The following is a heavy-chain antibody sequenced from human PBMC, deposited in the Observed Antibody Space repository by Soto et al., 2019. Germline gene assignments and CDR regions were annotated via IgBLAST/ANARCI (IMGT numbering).Heavy chain of an antibody. CDR3: AKFYGGKSAHTYTIDP. CDR2: INTSGGST. V-gene: IGHV3-23*01. Sequence: PGGSLRLSCAVSGFTFSTYAMRWARQAPGEGLEWVSTINTSGGSTYYADSVKGRFTISRDNSKNTLYLQMNSLRPEDTAVYYCAKFYGGKSAHTYTIDPWGQGTLVTVSS. CDR1: GFTFSTYA. D-gene: IGHD2-15*01. J-gene: IGHJ5*02.